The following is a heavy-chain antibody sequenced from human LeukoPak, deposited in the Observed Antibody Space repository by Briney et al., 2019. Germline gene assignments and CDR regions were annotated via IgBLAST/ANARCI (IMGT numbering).Heavy chain of an antibody. Sequence: SETLSLTCTVSGYSMSSGYYWGWIRPPPGKGLEWIGSIYHSGSTDYSPSLKSRVTISVDTSKNQFSLRLSSVSAADTAVYFCARSFFGSGSYYVNWGQGTLVTVSS. CDR1: GYSMSSGYY. J-gene: IGHJ4*02. CDR2: IYHSGST. D-gene: IGHD3-10*01. V-gene: IGHV4-38-2*02. CDR3: ARSFFGSGSYYVN.